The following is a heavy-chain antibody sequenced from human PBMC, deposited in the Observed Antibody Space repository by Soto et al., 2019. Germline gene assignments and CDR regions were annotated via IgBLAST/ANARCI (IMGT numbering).Heavy chain of an antibody. CDR1: GYTFTSYD. J-gene: IGHJ3*02. V-gene: IGHV1-8*01. D-gene: IGHD2-15*01. CDR3: ARVSSGYCSGGSCYRSDAFDI. Sequence: QVQLVQSGAEVKKPGASVKVSCKASGYTFTSYDINWVRQTTGQGLEWMGWMNPNSGNTGYAQKFQGRVTMTRNTSISTAYMELSSLRSEDTAVYYCARVSSGYCSGGSCYRSDAFDIWGSGTMVTVSS. CDR2: MNPNSGNT.